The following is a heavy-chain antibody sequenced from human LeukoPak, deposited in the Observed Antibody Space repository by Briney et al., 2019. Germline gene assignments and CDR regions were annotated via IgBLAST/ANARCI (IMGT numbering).Heavy chain of an antibody. J-gene: IGHJ3*02. Sequence: ASVKVSCTASGYTFTSYDINWVRQATGQGLEWMGWMNPNSGNTGYAQKVQGRVTMTRNTSISTAYMELRSLRSEDTAVYYCVTAAGWDAFDIWGQGTMVTVSS. CDR2: MNPNSGNT. V-gene: IGHV1-8*01. CDR1: GYTFTSYD. CDR3: VTAAGWDAFDI. D-gene: IGHD6-13*01.